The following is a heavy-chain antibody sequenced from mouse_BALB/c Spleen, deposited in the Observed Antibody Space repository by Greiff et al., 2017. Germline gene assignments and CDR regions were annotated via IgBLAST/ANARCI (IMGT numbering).Heavy chain of an antibody. V-gene: IGHV1-39*01. CDR2: IDPYYGGT. CDR3: ARSDGNYGFPDFAY. Sequence: EVKLMESGPELEKPGASVKISCKASGYSFTGYNMNWVKQSNGKSLEWIGNIDPYYGGTSYNQKFKGKATLTVDKSSSTAYMQLKSLTSEDSAVYYCARSDGNYGFPDFAYWGQGTLVTVSA. CDR1: GYSFTGYN. J-gene: IGHJ3*01. D-gene: IGHD2-1*01.